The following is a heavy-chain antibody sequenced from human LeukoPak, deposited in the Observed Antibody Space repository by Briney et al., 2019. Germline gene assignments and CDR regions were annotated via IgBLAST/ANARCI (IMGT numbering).Heavy chain of an antibody. D-gene: IGHD2-2*01. CDR1: GYTFTCYY. Sequence: ASVKVSCKASGYTFTCYYMHWVRQAPGQGLEWMGWINPNSGGTNYAQKFQGRVTMTRDTSISTAYMELSRLRSDDTAVYYCARVEVVPAAKFDYWGQGTLVTVSS. CDR3: ARVEVVPAAKFDY. V-gene: IGHV1-2*02. J-gene: IGHJ4*02. CDR2: INPNSGGT.